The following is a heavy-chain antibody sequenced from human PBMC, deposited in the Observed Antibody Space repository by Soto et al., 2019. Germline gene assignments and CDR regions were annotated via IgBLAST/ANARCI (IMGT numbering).Heavy chain of an antibody. CDR1: GFSLSTSGVG. Sequence: QITLKESGPTLVQPTQTLTLTCTFSGFSLSTSGVGVGWIRQTPGGALEWLALIYWDNDKRYSPSLRSRLKITNDNSKNQLVLTMTHLETVDTGTYYCAHRLEGNDWNPGTFDYWGQGNLVTVSS. J-gene: IGHJ4*02. CDR3: AHRLEGNDWNPGTFDY. V-gene: IGHV2-5*02. CDR2: IYWDNDK. D-gene: IGHD1-1*01.